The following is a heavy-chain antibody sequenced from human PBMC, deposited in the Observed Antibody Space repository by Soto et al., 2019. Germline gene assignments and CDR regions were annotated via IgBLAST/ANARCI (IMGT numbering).Heavy chain of an antibody. D-gene: IGHD3-9*01. CDR1: GFTFDDYA. V-gene: IGHV3-9*01. CDR2: ISWNSGSI. CDR3: AKVKPLFDWAYFDY. Sequence: EVQLVESGGGLVQPGRSLRLSCAASGFTFDDYAMHWVRQAPGKGLEWVSGISWNSGSIGYADSVKGRFTISRDNAKNSLYLQMNSLRAEDTALYYCAKVKPLFDWAYFDYWGQGTLVTVSS. J-gene: IGHJ4*02.